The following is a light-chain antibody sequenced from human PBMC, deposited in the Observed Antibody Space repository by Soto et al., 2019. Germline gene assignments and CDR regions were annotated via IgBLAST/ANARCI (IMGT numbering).Light chain of an antibody. Sequence: DIQMTQSPSSLSASVGDRVTITCRASQGIRNDLDWYQHKPGNAPKRLIYGTSNLQSGVPSRFSGSRSGTEFTLTFSSLQPEDSATYYCLQPYTYPLTFGGGTKVEIK. CDR2: GTS. CDR1: QGIRND. J-gene: IGKJ4*01. V-gene: IGKV1-17*01. CDR3: LQPYTYPLT.